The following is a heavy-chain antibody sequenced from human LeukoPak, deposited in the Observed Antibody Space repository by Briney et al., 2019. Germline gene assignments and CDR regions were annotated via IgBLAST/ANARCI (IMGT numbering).Heavy chain of an antibody. CDR2: INPNSGGT. CDR1: GYTFTGYY. CDR3: CRGPARSTTGPPDYYYYYYMDV. Sequence: ASVKVSCKASGYTFTGYYMHWVRQAPGQGLEWMGWINPNSGGTNYAQKSQGRVTMTRDTSISTAYMELSRLRSDDTAVYYCCRGPARSTTGPPDYYYYYYMDVWGKGTTVTVSS. D-gene: IGHD3-9*01. J-gene: IGHJ6*03. V-gene: IGHV1-2*02.